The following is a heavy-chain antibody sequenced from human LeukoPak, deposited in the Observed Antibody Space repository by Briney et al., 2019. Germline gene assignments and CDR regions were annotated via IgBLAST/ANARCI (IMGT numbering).Heavy chain of an antibody. V-gene: IGHV1-69*05. CDR3: ATDLGPFSSPPTPSSYSYMDV. Sequence: SVKVSCKPSEGTFRLSPISWVRQAPGQGLEWMGGIIPTSGTANYAQKFQGRVTITTDESTSAAYMELRSLRSDDTAVYYSATDLGPFSSPPTPSSYSYMDVWGKGTTVTASS. CDR1: EGTFRLSP. J-gene: IGHJ6*03. D-gene: IGHD6-13*01. CDR2: IIPTSGTA.